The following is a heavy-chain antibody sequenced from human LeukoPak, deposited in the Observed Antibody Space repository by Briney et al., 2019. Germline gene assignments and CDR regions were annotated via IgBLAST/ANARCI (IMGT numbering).Heavy chain of an antibody. Sequence: SETLSLTCTVSGGSISSYYWSWIWQPPGKGLEWIGYIYYSGSTNYNPSLKSRVTLSLDTSGNQFSLKLTSVTAADTAVYYCARCDSVTALDYWGQGTLVTVSS. CDR3: ARCDSVTALDY. V-gene: IGHV4-59*01. D-gene: IGHD4-17*01. CDR1: GGSISSYY. J-gene: IGHJ4*02. CDR2: IYYSGST.